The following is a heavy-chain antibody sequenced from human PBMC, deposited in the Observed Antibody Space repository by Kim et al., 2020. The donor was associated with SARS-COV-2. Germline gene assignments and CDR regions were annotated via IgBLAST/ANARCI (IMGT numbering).Heavy chain of an antibody. V-gene: IGHV3-9*01. CDR1: GFTFDDYA. Sequence: GGSLRLSCAASGFTFDDYAMHWVRQAPGKGLEWVSGVSWNGGSIGYADSVKGRFTISRDNAKNSLYLEMNSLRDEDTALYYCARDQQYSSSLFDYWGQGTLVTVSS. CDR2: VSWNGGSI. J-gene: IGHJ4*02. CDR3: ARDQQYSSSLFDY. D-gene: IGHD6-13*01.